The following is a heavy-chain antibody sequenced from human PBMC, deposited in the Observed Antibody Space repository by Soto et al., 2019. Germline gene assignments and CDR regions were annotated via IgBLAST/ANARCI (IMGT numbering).Heavy chain of an antibody. CDR3: ASFSGLAGI. Sequence: ASVKVSCKASGYTFTSYGLSWVRQAPGRGLEWMGRIIPILGIANYAQKFQGRVTITADRSTSTAYMELSSLRSEDTAVYYCASFSGLAGIWGQGTMVTVSS. CDR1: GYTFTSYG. J-gene: IGHJ3*02. CDR2: IIPILGIA. V-gene: IGHV1-69*04. D-gene: IGHD6-19*01.